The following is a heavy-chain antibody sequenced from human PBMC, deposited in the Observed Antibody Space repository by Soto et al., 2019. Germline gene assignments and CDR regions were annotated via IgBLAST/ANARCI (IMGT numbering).Heavy chain of an antibody. J-gene: IGHJ6*03. Sequence: GASLKVSCKASGYTFTSYDINWVRQATGQGLEWMGWMNPNSGNTGYAQKFQGRVTMTRNTSISTAYMELSSLRSEDTAVYYCARESTSHYYYYYMDVWGKGTTVTVSS. D-gene: IGHD2-2*01. CDR1: GYTFTSYD. CDR2: MNPNSGNT. V-gene: IGHV1-8*01. CDR3: ARESTSHYYYYYMDV.